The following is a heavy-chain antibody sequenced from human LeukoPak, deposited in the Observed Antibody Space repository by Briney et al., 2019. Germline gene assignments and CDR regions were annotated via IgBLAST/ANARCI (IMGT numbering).Heavy chain of an antibody. D-gene: IGHD2-2*01. CDR3: ARDPRGYCSSTSCHPWFDP. J-gene: IGHJ5*02. CDR2: ISRSGSTI. CDR1: GFTFSDYY. V-gene: IGHV3-11*01. Sequence: GGSLRLSCAASGFTFSDYYMSWIRQAPGKGLEWVSYISRSGSTIYYADSVKGRFTISRDNAKNSLYLQMNSLRAEDTAVYYCARDPRGYCSSTSCHPWFDPWGQGTLVTVSS.